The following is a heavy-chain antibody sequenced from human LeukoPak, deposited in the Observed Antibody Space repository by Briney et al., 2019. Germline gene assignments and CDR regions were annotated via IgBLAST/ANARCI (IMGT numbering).Heavy chain of an antibody. J-gene: IGHJ4*02. Sequence: GGSLRLSCAASGFIFNTYAMSWVRQAPGKGLEWVSTISGSGGSTYYADSVKGRFTISRDNSKNTQYLQMNSLRAEDTAVYYCASGSGTFRSSDYWGQGILVTVSS. V-gene: IGHV3-23*01. CDR2: ISGSGGST. D-gene: IGHD3-10*01. CDR1: GFIFNTYA. CDR3: ASGSGTFRSSDY.